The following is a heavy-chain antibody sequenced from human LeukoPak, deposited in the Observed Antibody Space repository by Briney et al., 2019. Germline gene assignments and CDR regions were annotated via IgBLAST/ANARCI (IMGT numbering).Heavy chain of an antibody. Sequence: PGGSLRLSCAASGFTFSSYWMSWVRQPPGKGLEWIGEINHSGSTNYNPSLKSRVTISVDTSKNQFSLKLSSVTAADTAVYYCARGPSVRSSGYFHWGQGTLVTVSS. D-gene: IGHD3-22*01. CDR3: ARGPSVRSSGYFH. J-gene: IGHJ4*02. V-gene: IGHV4-34*01. CDR2: INHSGST. CDR1: GFTFSSYW.